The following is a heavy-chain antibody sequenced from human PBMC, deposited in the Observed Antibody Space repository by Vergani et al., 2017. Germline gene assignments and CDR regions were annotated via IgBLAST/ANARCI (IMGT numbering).Heavy chain of an antibody. CDR1: GGSFSGYY. J-gene: IGHJ6*03. CDR2: INHSGST. Sequence: QVQLQQWGAGLLKPSETLSLTCAVYGGSFSGYYWSWIRQPPGKGLEWIGEINHSGSTNYNPSLKSRVTISVDTSQNQFSLKLSSVTAADTAVYYCARERDSSGYYIRGYYYMDVWGKGTTVTVSS. V-gene: IGHV4-34*01. D-gene: IGHD3-22*01. CDR3: ARERDSSGYYIRGYYYMDV.